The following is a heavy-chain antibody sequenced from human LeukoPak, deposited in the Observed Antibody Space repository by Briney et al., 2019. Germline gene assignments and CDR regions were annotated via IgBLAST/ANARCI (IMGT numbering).Heavy chain of an antibody. CDR2: ISGSGGST. D-gene: IGHD4-11*01. V-gene: IGHV3-23*01. Sequence: PGGSLRLSCAASGFTFSSYAMSWVRQAPGKGLEWVSAISGSGGSTHYADSVKGRFTISRDNSKNTLYLQMNSLRAEDTAVYYCAKDLGVTGYYYYYMDVWGKGTTVTVSS. CDR1: GFTFSSYA. CDR3: AKDLGVTGYYYYYMDV. J-gene: IGHJ6*03.